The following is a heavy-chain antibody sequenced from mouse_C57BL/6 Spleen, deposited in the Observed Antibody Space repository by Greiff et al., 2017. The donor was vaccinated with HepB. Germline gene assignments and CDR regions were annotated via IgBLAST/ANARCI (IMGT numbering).Heavy chain of an antibody. CDR3: ARENYYGNSPYAMDY. Sequence: EVMLVESEGGLVQPGSSMKLSCTASGFTFSDYYMAWVRQVPEKGLEWVANINYDGSSTYYLDSLKSRFIISRDNAKNILYLQMSSLKSEDTATYYCARENYYGNSPYAMDYWGQGTSVTVSS. D-gene: IGHD1-1*01. J-gene: IGHJ4*01. CDR1: GFTFSDYY. V-gene: IGHV5-16*01. CDR2: INYDGSST.